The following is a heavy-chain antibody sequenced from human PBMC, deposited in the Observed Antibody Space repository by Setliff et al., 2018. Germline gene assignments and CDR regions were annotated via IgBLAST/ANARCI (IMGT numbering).Heavy chain of an antibody. CDR3: ARESAGDESVRHLYYTDV. D-gene: IGHD1-1*01. J-gene: IGHJ6*03. Sequence: SETLSLTCNVYGGSFDTYYWSWIRQPPGKGLEWFGRVYSSVYSSGITSYNPSLKSRVTISMDTSKNQFSLGLTSVTAADTAVYYCARESAGDESVRHLYYTDVWGRGTTVTVSS. V-gene: IGHV4-4*09. CDR2: RVYSSVYSSGIT. CDR1: GGSFDTYY.